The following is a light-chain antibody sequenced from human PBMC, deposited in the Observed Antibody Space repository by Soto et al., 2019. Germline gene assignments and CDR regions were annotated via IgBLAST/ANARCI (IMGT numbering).Light chain of an antibody. V-gene: IGLV2-14*01. Sequence: QSALTQPASVSGSPGQSITISCTGTSSDAGGYNYVSWYQQHPGKAPKLMIYEVSNRPSGVSHRFSGSKSGNTASLTISGLQAEDEADYYCSSYTSSSTLVFGTGTKVTVL. CDR3: SSYTSSSTLV. CDR2: EVS. CDR1: SSDAGGYNY. J-gene: IGLJ1*01.